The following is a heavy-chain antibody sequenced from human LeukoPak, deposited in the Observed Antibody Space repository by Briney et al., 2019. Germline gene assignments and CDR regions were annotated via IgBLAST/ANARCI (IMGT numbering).Heavy chain of an antibody. D-gene: IGHD3-22*01. CDR2: ISAYNGNT. CDR3: ARGPYYYDSSGYYLFDY. V-gene: IGHV1-18*01. J-gene: IGHJ4*02. Sequence: ASVKVSCKASGYTFTSYGISWVRQAPGQGLEWMGWISAYNGNTNYAQKLQGRVTMTTDTSTSTAYMKLRSMRSDDTAVYYCARGPYYYDSSGYYLFDYWGQGTLVTVSS. CDR1: GYTFTSYG.